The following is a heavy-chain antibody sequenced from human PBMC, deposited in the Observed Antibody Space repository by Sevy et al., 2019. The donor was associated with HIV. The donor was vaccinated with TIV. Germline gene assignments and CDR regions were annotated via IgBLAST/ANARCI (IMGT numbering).Heavy chain of an antibody. Sequence: ASVKVSCKASGYTFTSYYMHWVRQAPGQGLEWMGIINPSGGSTSYAQKFQGRVTMTRDTSTSTVYMEQSSLRSEDTAVSYCARSSYYYGSGSHFINWFDPWGQGTLVTVSS. V-gene: IGHV1-46*01. CDR2: INPSGGST. CDR1: GYTFTSYY. D-gene: IGHD3-10*01. J-gene: IGHJ5*02. CDR3: ARSSYYYGSGSHFINWFDP.